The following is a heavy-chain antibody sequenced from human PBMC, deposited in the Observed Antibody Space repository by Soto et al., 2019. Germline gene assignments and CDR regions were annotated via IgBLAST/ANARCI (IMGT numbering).Heavy chain of an antibody. Sequence: EVQLVESGGGLVKPGGSLRLSCAASGFTFSSYSMNWVRQAPGKGLEWVASVSSSSSYIYYANSVKGRFTISRVNAKNSLYLQMNSLRAEDTAVYYCARNLYYYDPGGLSYWGQGTLVTVSS. V-gene: IGHV3-21*01. CDR2: VSSSSSYI. D-gene: IGHD3-22*01. CDR3: ARNLYYYDPGGLSY. J-gene: IGHJ4*02. CDR1: GFTFSSYS.